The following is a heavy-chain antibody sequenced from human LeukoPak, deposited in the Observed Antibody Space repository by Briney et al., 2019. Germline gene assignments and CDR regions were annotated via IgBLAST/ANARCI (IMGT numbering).Heavy chain of an antibody. CDR3: AKNYDSSGYYSYFDY. V-gene: IGHV3-30*18. D-gene: IGHD3-22*01. J-gene: IGHJ4*02. CDR1: GFTFSSYG. Sequence: GGSLRLSCAASGFTFSSYGMHWVRQAPGKGLEWVAVIPYDGSNKYYADSVKGRFTISRDNSKNTLYLQMNSLRAEDTAVYYCAKNYDSSGYYSYFDYWGQGTLVTVSS. CDR2: IPYDGSNK.